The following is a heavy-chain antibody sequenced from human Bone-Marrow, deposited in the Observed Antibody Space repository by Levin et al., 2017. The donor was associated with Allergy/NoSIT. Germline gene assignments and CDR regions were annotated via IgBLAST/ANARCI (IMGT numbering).Heavy chain of an antibody. D-gene: IGHD5-18*01. CDR2: IFSNDEK. CDR1: GFSLSHARMG. J-gene: IGHJ5*02. CDR3: ARIARESLWIQLANWFDP. Sequence: KWSGPTLVKPTETLTLTCTVSGFSLSHARMGVSWIRQPPGKALEWLAHIFSNDEKSYSTSLKSRLTISKDTSKSQVVLTMTNMDPVDTATYYCARIARESLWIQLANWFDPWGQGTLVTVSS. V-gene: IGHV2-26*01.